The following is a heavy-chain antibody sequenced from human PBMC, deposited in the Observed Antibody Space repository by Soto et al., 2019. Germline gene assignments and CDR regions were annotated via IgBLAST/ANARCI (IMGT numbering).Heavy chain of an antibody. J-gene: IGHJ6*02. CDR2: ITFSGNTV. CDR3: ARVSWREKYGMDV. V-gene: IGHV3-11*01. Sequence: GGSLRLSCAASGFTFSDSYMSWIRQAPGKGLEWISYITFSGNTVYYADSSKGRFTISRDNAKNSLYLQMNRLRAEDTAVYYCARVSWREKYGMDVWGQGTTVTVS. CDR1: GFTFSDSY.